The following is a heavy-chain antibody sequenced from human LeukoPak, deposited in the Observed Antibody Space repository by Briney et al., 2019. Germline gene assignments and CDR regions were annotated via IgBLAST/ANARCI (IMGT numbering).Heavy chain of an antibody. CDR3: AKVIAVAGIVHDY. V-gene: IGHV3-23*01. CDR1: GFTFSSYA. D-gene: IGHD6-19*01. CDR2: ISGSGGSA. J-gene: IGHJ4*02. Sequence: GGSLRLSCAASGFTFSSYAMSWVRQAPGKGLEWVSAISGSGGSAYYADSVKGRFTISRDNSKNTLYLQMNSLRAEDTAVYYCAKVIAVAGIVHDYWGQGTLVTVSS.